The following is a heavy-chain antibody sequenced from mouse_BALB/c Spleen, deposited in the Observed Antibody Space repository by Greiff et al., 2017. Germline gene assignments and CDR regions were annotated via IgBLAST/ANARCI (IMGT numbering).Heavy chain of an antibody. Sequence: QVQLKESGPGLVAPSQSLSITCTVSGFSLTSYGVHWVRQPPGKGLEWLGVIWAGGSTNYNSALMSRLSISKDNSKSQVFLKMNSLQTDDTAMYYCARDPDGYYYGSSYPGGYFDYWGQGTTLTVSS. CDR2: IWAGGST. J-gene: IGHJ2*01. V-gene: IGHV2-9*02. CDR3: ARDPDGYYYGSSYPGGYFDY. D-gene: IGHD1-1*01. CDR1: GFSLTSYG.